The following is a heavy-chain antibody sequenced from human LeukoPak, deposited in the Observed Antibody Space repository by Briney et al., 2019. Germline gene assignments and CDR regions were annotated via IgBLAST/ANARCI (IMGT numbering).Heavy chain of an antibody. CDR3: ARQAYSSGWYP. J-gene: IGHJ5*02. CDR1: GSLFTSYW. V-gene: IGHV5-51*01. D-gene: IGHD6-19*01. Sequence: RGESLQISCQGSGSLFTSYWIGWVRPVPGKGLEWMGIIYPGDSDTRYSPSFQGQVTVSADKSISTAYLQWSSLKASDTAMYYCARQAYSSGWYPWGQGTLVTVSA. CDR2: IYPGDSDT.